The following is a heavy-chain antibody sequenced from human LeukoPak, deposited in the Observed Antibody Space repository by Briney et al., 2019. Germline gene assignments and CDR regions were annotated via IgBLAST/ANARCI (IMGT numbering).Heavy chain of an antibody. CDR3: VSPRGFSYGYFDY. J-gene: IGHJ4*02. CDR2: IYYSKNT. V-gene: IGHV4-39*01. D-gene: IGHD5-18*01. Sequence: SQTLSLTCTLSGRSISSSSAYWGGIRQPPGKGLEWIGSIYYSKNTYYNPSLKSRVTISADTSKNQFSLTLGSVSATDTAVYYCVSPRGFSYGYFDYWGQGTLVTVSS. CDR1: GRSISSSSAY.